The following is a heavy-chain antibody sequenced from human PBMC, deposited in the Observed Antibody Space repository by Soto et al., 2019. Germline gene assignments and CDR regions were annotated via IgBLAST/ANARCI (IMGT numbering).Heavy chain of an antibody. CDR3: ARSGDSSGYFDY. D-gene: IGHD3-22*01. V-gene: IGHV4-31*03. J-gene: IGHJ4*02. CDR1: GGSISSGGYY. CDR2: IYYSGTT. Sequence: SETLSITCTVSGGSISSGGYYWSWIRQHPGKGLEWIGYIYYSGTTYYNPSRKSRVTISVDTSKDQFSLKLSSVTAADTAVYYCARSGDSSGYFDYWGQGTPVTVSS.